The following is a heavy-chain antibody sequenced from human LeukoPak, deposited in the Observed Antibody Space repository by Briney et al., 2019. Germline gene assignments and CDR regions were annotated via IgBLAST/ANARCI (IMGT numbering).Heavy chain of an antibody. CDR1: GLTFSRYA. CDR2: VSTSGGST. J-gene: IGHJ4*02. V-gene: IGHV3-23*01. CDR3: AKQAYDSPRTDFDY. D-gene: IGHD3-22*01. Sequence: GGSLRLSCAASGLTFSRYATSCVRQAPGKGLEWVSGVSTSGGSTYYADSVKGRFTISRDNSKNPLHLQMNSLRAEDTAIYYCAKQAYDSPRTDFDYWGQGTLVTVSS.